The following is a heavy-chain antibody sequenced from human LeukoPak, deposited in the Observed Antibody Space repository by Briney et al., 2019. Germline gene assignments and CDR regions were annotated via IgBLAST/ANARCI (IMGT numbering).Heavy chain of an antibody. J-gene: IGHJ4*02. CDR3: ARDWNSHFLMAIDPLDRLDY. V-gene: IGHV3-23*01. Sequence: PGGSLRLSCAAPGVTFSSYAMSLVRQAPGKGLEWVSAISGSGGSTYYADSVKGRFTISRDNTKNSVYLQMNSLRVEDTAVYYCARDWNSHFLMAIDPLDRLDYWGQGSLVTASS. CDR2: ISGSGGST. CDR1: GVTFSSYA. D-gene: IGHD3-3*02.